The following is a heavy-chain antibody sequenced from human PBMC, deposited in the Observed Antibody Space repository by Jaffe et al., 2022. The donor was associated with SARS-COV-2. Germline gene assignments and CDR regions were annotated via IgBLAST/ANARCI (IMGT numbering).Heavy chain of an antibody. V-gene: IGHV3-30*03. CDR3: ASQGYGSFYYLDY. CDR2: ISYDGSDY. D-gene: IGHD3-16*01. Sequence: QVQLVESGGGVVQPGRSLRLSCAASGSSFSSHGMHWVRQAPGKGLEWVAVISYDGSDYYYADSVKGRFTISRDNSKNTLSLQMNSLRSEDTAVYYCASQGYGSFYYLDYWGQGTLVTVSS. J-gene: IGHJ4*02. CDR1: GSSFSSHG.